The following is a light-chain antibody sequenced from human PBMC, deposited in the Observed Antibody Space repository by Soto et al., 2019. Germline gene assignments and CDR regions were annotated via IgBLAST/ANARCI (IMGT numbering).Light chain of an antibody. CDR2: GAS. CDR3: QQYSSWPLT. J-gene: IGKJ4*01. V-gene: IGKV3-20*01. CDR1: QSVSSSY. Sequence: EIVVTQSPGTLSLSPGERATLSCRASQSVSSSYLAWYQQEPGQAARLLIYGASSRATGIPDRFSGSGSGTDFTLTISRLEPEDFAVYYCQQYSSWPLTFGGGTKVDI.